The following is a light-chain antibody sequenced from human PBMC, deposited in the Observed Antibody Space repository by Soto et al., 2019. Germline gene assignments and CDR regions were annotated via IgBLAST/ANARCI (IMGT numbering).Light chain of an antibody. CDR2: GAS. CDR3: QQYGDSPPGT. CDR1: QSVRRD. Sequence: EIVMTQSPATLSVSPGERATLSCRASQSVRRDLAWYQQKPGQPPRLLMYGASTRATGIPARFSGSGSGTDFTLTIRRLEPEDFAVYYCQQYGDSPPGTFGLGTKVDIK. V-gene: IGKV3-15*01. J-gene: IGKJ1*01.